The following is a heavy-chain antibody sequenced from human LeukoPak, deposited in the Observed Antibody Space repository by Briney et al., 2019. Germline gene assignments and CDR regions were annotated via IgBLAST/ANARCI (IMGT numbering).Heavy chain of an antibody. D-gene: IGHD6-13*01. CDR2: IIPIFGTA. J-gene: IGHJ3*02. CDR1: GGTFSSYA. CDR3: ARDLLVRSSLAFDI. Sequence: GASVKVSCKASGGTFSSYAISWVRQAPGQGLEWMGGIIPIFGTANYAQKFQGRVTITTDESTSTAYMELSSLRSEDTAVYYCARDLLVRSSLAFDIWGQGTMVTVSS. V-gene: IGHV1-69*05.